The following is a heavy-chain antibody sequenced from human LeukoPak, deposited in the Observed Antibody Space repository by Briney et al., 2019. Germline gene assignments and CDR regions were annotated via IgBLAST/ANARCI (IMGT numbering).Heavy chain of an antibody. J-gene: IGHJ4*02. CDR1: GLTVGNND. CDR2: IYSGGST. Sequence: GGSLRLSCAVSGLTVGNNDMTWVRQAPGKGPEWISVIYSGGSTFYADSLKDKFTITRDISKNTLHLRMDSLRAEDTAVYYCARATLAAGSYHFDYWGQGTLVTVSS. V-gene: IGHV3-66*01. D-gene: IGHD6-13*01. CDR3: ARATLAAGSYHFDY.